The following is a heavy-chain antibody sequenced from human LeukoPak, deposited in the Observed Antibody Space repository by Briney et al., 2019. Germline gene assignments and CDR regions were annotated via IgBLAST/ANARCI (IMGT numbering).Heavy chain of an antibody. J-gene: IGHJ4*02. CDR3: ARGRRRIAAPGATPPAPYFDF. V-gene: IGHV3-21*01. Sequence: GGSLRLSCAASGFTFSSYAMSWVRQAPGKGLEWVSSISSSSSYIYYADSVKGRFTISRDNAKNSLYLQMNSLRAEDTAVYYCARGRRRIAAPGATPPAPYFDFWGQGTLVTVSS. CDR1: GFTFSSYA. D-gene: IGHD6-13*01. CDR2: ISSSSSYI.